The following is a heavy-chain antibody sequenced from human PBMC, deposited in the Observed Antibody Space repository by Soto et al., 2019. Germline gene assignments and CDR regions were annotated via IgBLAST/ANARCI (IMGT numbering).Heavy chain of an antibody. Sequence: SETLSLTCTVSGGSISSSSYYWGWIRQPPGKGLEWIGSIYYSGSTYYNPSLKSRVTISVDTSKNQFSLKLSSVTAADTAVYYCARHQYEQWLVHGYYFDYWGQGTLVTVSS. V-gene: IGHV4-39*01. CDR1: GGSISSSSYY. D-gene: IGHD6-19*01. CDR2: IYYSGST. J-gene: IGHJ4*02. CDR3: ARHQYEQWLVHGYYFDY.